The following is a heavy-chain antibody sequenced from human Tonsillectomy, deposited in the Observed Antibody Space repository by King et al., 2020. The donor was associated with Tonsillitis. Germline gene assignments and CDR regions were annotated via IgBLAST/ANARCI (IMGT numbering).Heavy chain of an antibody. CDR1: GYRFTSNC. D-gene: IGHD3-3*01. CDR3: ARHRESSGWEWLY. Sequence: VQLLESGAEVKRPGESLKISCKASGYRFTSNCICWVRQMPGRGLEWLGIIFPGDSDTSYSPSFQGQVPISFDKSIHTAYLQWNSLKASDSAMYYCARHRESSGWEWLYWGQGTLVTVSS. J-gene: IGHJ4*02. CDR2: IFPGDSDT. V-gene: IGHV5-51*01.